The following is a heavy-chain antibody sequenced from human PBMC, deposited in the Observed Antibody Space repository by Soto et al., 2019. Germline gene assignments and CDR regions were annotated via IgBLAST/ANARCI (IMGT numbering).Heavy chain of an antibody. D-gene: IGHD3-3*01. V-gene: IGHV3-48*01. CDR2: ISSSSSTI. CDR3: ARDVQQRFLAPGWFDP. CDR1: GFTFSSYS. J-gene: IGHJ5*02. Sequence: GGSLRLSCAASGFTFSSYSMNWVRQAPGKGLEWVSYISSSSSTIYYADSVKGRFTISRDNAKNSLYLQMNSLRAEDTAVYYCARDVQQRFLAPGWFDPWGQGTLVTVSS.